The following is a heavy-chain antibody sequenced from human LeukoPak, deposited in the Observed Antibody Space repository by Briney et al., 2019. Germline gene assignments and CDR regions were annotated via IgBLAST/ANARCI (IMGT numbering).Heavy chain of an antibody. CDR1: GYTFTNYY. D-gene: IGHD3-10*01. V-gene: IGHV1-8*02. Sequence: GASVKVSCKASGYTFTNYYIHWVRQAPGQGLEWLGWMNPNSGNTGYAQNFQGRVTMTRDTSIDTAYMELTSLRYEDTAVYYCARDYYGSKSSSFDPWGQGTLVTVSS. J-gene: IGHJ5*02. CDR3: ARDYYGSKSSSFDP. CDR2: MNPNSGNT.